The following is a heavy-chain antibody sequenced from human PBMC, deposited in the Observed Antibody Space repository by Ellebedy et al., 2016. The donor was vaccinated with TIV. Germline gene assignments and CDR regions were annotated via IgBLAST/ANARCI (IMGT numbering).Heavy chain of an antibody. V-gene: IGHV3-23*01. CDR1: GFVFSDYA. CDR3: SSDERAVAGPGDY. Sequence: GESLKISCAASGFVFSDYALSWVRQAPGKGLEWVSTVTDSDDKSFYGDSVKVRFTISRDKSRNTLFLQMNNLGAEATAVYYCSSDERAVAGPGDYWGQGTLVIVS. J-gene: IGHJ4*02. D-gene: IGHD6-19*01. CDR2: VTDSDDKS.